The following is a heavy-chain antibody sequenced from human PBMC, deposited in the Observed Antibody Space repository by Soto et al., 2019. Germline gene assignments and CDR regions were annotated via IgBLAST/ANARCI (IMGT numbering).Heavy chain of an antibody. J-gene: IGHJ4*02. CDR2: IYPGDSDT. CDR1: GYSFTSYW. V-gene: IGHV5-51*01. Sequence: GESLKISCKGSGYSFTSYWIGWGRQMPGKGLEWVGIIYPGDSDTRYSPSFQGQVTISADKSISTAYLQWSSLKASDTAMYYCARSKEGVLGYFDYWGQGTLVTVSS. CDR3: ARSKEGVLGYFDY. D-gene: IGHD2-8*02.